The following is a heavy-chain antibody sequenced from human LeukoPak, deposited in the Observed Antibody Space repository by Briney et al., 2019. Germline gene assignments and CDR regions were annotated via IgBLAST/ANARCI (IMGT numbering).Heavy chain of an antibody. CDR2: ISSSSSYI. J-gene: IGHJ4*02. CDR3: AKDSSYYYDSSGYSFDY. CDR1: GFTFSSYS. Sequence: GGSLRLSCAASGFTFSSYSMNWVRPAPGKGLEWVSSISSSSSYIYYADSVKGRFTISRDNAKNSLYLQMNSLRAEDTAVYYCAKDSSYYYDSSGYSFDYWGQGTLVTVSS. D-gene: IGHD3-22*01. V-gene: IGHV3-21*04.